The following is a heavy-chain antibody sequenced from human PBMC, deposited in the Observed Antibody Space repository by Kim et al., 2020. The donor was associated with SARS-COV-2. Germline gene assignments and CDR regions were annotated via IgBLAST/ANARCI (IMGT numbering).Heavy chain of an antibody. J-gene: IGHJ3*02. V-gene: IGHV3-21*01. D-gene: IGHD4-17*01. CDR3: ARGGYGGNPGYAFDI. Sequence: DSVKGRFTISRDNPKNSLYLQMNSLRAEDTAVYYCARGGYGGNPGYAFDIWGQGTMVTVSS.